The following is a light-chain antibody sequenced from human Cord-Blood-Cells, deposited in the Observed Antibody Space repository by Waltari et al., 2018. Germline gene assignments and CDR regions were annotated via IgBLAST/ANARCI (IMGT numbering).Light chain of an antibody. Sequence: DIVMTQSQDSLAVSLGGRATINSKSSQSVLYSSNNKNYLAWYQQKPGQPPKLLIYWASTRESGVPDRFSGSGSGTDFTLTISSLQAEDVAVYYCQQYYSTPRTFGQGTKVEIK. J-gene: IGKJ1*01. CDR3: QQYYSTPRT. V-gene: IGKV4-1*01. CDR1: QSVLYSSNNKNY. CDR2: WAS.